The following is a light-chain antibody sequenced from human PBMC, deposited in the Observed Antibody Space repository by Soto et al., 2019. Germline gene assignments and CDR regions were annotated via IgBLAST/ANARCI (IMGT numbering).Light chain of an antibody. J-gene: IGKJ4*01. CDR2: GAS. V-gene: IGKV1-17*03. Sequence: DIQMTQSPSAMSASVGDRVTITCRASQGISHYLDWFQQRPGRVPKRLIYGASTLQSGVPSRFSGSGYGTEVTLTISSLQPEDFATYYCLQHNTYPLSFGGGTKVEMK. CDR3: LQHNTYPLS. CDR1: QGISHY.